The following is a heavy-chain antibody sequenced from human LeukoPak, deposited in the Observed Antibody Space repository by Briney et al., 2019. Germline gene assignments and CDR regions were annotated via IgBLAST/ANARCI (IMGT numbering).Heavy chain of an antibody. Sequence: SVKVSCKASGFTFSNSAVQWMRQARGQRLEWIGWIVVGSGNTNYAQKFQERVTITRDMSTSTAYMELSSLRSEDTAVYYCAVDVIYESDWGQGTLVTVSS. CDR2: IVVGSGNT. D-gene: IGHD2/OR15-2a*01. CDR1: GFTFSNSA. CDR3: AVDVIYESD. J-gene: IGHJ4*02. V-gene: IGHV1-58*01.